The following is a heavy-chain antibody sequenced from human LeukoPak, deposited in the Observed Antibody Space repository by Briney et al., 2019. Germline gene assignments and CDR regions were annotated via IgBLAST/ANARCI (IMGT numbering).Heavy chain of an antibody. J-gene: IGHJ4*02. CDR1: GFTFRGHW. Sequence: GGSLRLSCVASGFTFRGHWMTWVRQAPGKGLEWVGNINPGGLDKFYVDAVKGRFTMSRDNARNSLYLQMDGLRADDTAVYYCARLKGTTSVFDYWGQGTLVTVSS. CDR3: ARLKGTTSVFDY. V-gene: IGHV3-7*03. D-gene: IGHD4-17*01. CDR2: INPGGLDK.